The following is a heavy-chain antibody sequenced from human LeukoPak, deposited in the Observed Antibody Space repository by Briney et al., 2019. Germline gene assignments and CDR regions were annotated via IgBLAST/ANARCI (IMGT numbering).Heavy chain of an antibody. CDR1: GFTVSSNY. Sequence: TGGSLRLSCAASGFTVSSNYMSWVRQAPGKGLEWVSVIYSGGSTYYADSVKGRFTISRDNSKNTLYLQMGSLRAEDMAVYYCARSGVLLWFGETPFDYWGQGTLVTVSS. CDR2: IYSGGST. J-gene: IGHJ4*02. D-gene: IGHD3-10*01. CDR3: ARSGVLLWFGETPFDY. V-gene: IGHV3-66*01.